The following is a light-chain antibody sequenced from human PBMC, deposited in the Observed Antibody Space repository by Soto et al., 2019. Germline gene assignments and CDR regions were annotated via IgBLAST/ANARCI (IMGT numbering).Light chain of an antibody. J-gene: IGLJ2*01. Sequence: QSVLTQPPSVSAAPGKKVTISCSGSSSNIGSNYVSWYQQLPGTAPKLLIYDNGKRSSGIPDRFSGSQSGTSATLGITGLQTGDEADYYCGTGDNNLSAVFGGGTKLTVL. CDR2: DNG. CDR3: GTGDNNLSAV. CDR1: SSNIGSNY. V-gene: IGLV1-51*01.